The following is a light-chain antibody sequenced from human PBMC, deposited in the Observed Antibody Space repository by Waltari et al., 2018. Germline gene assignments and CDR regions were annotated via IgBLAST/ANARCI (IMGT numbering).Light chain of an antibody. CDR2: EVS. CDR1: SSDFGKSNL. V-gene: IGLV2-23*02. CDR3: SSNAGGHVV. Sequence: QSALTQPASVSGSPGQSTTISCTGASSDFGKSNLVSWFQQYPGKAPTLLIYEVSNRPSGVSDRFSGSKSGNTASLTIYGLRTEDEAEYYCSSNAGGHVVFGSGTKVTVL. J-gene: IGLJ1*01.